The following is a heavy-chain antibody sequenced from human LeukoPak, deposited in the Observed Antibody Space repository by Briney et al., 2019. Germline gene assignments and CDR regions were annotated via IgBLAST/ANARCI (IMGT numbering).Heavy chain of an antibody. CDR1: GYTFTSYD. CDR2: MNPNSGNT. V-gene: IGHV1-8*01. Sequence: ASVKVSCKASGYTFTSYDINWVRQATGQGLELMGWMNPNSGNTGYAQKFQGRVTMTRNTSISTAYMELSSLRSEDTAVYYCAITYCGGDCYSPYYYGMDVWGQGTTVTVSS. J-gene: IGHJ6*02. CDR3: AITYCGGDCYSPYYYGMDV. D-gene: IGHD2-21*02.